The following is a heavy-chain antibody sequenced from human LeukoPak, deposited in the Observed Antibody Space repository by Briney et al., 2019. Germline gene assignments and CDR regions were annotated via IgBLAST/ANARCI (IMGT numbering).Heavy chain of an antibody. D-gene: IGHD3-3*01. CDR2: IYYSGST. CDR3: ARLARYYDFWSGRNWFDP. Sequence: TPSETLSLTCTVSGGSISSSSYYWGWIRQPPGKGLEWIGSIYYSGSTYYNPSLKSRVTISVDTSKNQFSLKLSSVTAAGTAVYYCARLARYYDFWSGRNWFDPWGQGTLVTVSS. V-gene: IGHV4-39*01. CDR1: GGSISSSSYY. J-gene: IGHJ5*02.